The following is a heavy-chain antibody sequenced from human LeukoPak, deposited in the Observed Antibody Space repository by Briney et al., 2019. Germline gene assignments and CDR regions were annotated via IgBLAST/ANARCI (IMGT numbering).Heavy chain of an antibody. Sequence: RSSETLSLTCTVSGASVTSSHWNWIRQSPGKGLEWIANVDYNGSTKYNPSLRGRGTMSLDTSKNQFYLKLESVTAADTALYYCARGFYEPIDRWGQGTLVTVSS. J-gene: IGHJ5*02. CDR3: ARGFYEPIDR. CDR1: GASVTSSH. CDR2: VDYNGST. D-gene: IGHD2/OR15-2a*01. V-gene: IGHV4-59*02.